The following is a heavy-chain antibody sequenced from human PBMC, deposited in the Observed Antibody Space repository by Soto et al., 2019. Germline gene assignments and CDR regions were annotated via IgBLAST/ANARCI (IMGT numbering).Heavy chain of an antibody. Sequence: SETLSLTCTVSGGSISNKYWSWIRQPAGEGLEWIGRMSSSGVTNYSPSLKSRVTMSVDMSKNQFSLKLSSVTATDAAVYYCARALDSSGWYGDDAFDIWGQGTLVTVSS. CDR3: ARALDSSGWYGDDAFDI. CDR1: GGSISNKY. CDR2: MSSSGVT. V-gene: IGHV4-4*07. D-gene: IGHD6-19*01. J-gene: IGHJ3*02.